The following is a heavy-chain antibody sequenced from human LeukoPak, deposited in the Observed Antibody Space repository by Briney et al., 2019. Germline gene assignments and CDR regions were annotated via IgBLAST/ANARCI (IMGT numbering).Heavy chain of an antibody. V-gene: IGHV4-59*01. D-gene: IGHD3-10*01. Sequence: SETLSLTCTVSGGSISSYYWSWIRQPPGKGLEWIGYIYYSGSTNCNPSLKSRVTISVDTSKNQFSLKLSSVTAADTAVYYCARDPGPYYYGSGSYPFDYWGQGTLVTVSS. CDR3: ARDPGPYYYGSGSYPFDY. J-gene: IGHJ4*02. CDR1: GGSISSYY. CDR2: IYYSGST.